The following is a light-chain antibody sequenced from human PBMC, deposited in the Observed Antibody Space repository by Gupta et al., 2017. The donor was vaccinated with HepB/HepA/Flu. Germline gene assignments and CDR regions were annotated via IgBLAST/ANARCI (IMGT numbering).Light chain of an antibody. Sequence: QSVLTQPPSVSGAPGQRVAISCTGSSSNIGAGYDVHWYQQFPGTVPRLLIYSNTKRPSGVTDRFSGSNSGTSASLTITGLQAEDEADYYCPSHASSLSGDVFGGGTRLPVI. CDR1: SSNIGAGYD. V-gene: IGLV1-40*01. CDR2: SNT. J-gene: IGLJ2*01. CDR3: PSHASSLSGDV.